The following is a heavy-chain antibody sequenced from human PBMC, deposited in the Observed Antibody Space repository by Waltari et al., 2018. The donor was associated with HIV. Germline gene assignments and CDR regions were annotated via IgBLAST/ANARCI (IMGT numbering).Heavy chain of an antibody. CDR3: VKERGPFNGFDI. Sequence: QVYLLEPGAVVVLPGGPLRLACAASGFTFSSCGMHWGREAPGKGLEWVAVIWSDGYNKFYADSVRGRFTFSRDNSKYTLSLQMNSLRAEDTALYYCVKERGPFNGFDIWGQGTMVTVSS. D-gene: IGHD3-16*01. CDR1: GFTFSSCG. CDR2: IWSDGYNK. J-gene: IGHJ3*02. V-gene: IGHV3-33*06.